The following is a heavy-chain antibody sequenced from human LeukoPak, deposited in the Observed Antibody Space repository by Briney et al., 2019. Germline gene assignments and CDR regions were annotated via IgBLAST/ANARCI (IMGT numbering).Heavy chain of an antibody. CDR1: GFTFSSYE. CDR3: ARLLPCDY. J-gene: IGHJ4*02. V-gene: IGHV3-48*03. Sequence: GESLRLSCVASGFTFSSYEMNWVRQAPGKGLEWVSFITASGNTIYYADSVKSRFTISRDNAKNSLYLQMNSLRAEDTAVYYCARLLPCDYWGQGTLVTVSS. CDR2: ITASGNTI. D-gene: IGHD2/OR15-2a*01.